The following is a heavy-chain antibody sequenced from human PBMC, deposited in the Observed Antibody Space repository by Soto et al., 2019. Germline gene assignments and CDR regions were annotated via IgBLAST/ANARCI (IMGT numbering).Heavy chain of an antibody. CDR2: IGTSTSTT. J-gene: IGHJ4*02. Sequence: EVQLVESGGGLVQPGGSLRLSCAASGFTFSSYSIHWVRQAPEKGLEWVSYIGTSTSTTYYADSVKGRFTISRDNAKNSLFLQMNRLRAEDTAVYYCARGLQTYTSGPLGFWGQGTRVTVSS. CDR3: ARGLQTYTSGPLGF. D-gene: IGHD6-19*01. V-gene: IGHV3-48*01. CDR1: GFTFSSYS.